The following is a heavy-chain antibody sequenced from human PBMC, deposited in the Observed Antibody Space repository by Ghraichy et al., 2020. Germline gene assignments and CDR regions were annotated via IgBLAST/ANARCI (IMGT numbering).Heavy chain of an antibody. CDR1: GFTFSMYW. V-gene: IGHV3-7*01. CDR2: IKQDGSEK. Sequence: SCAASGFTFSMYWMSWVRQAPGKGLEWVANIKQDGSEKHYVDSVKGRFTISRDNAKNSLYLQMNSLRAEDTAVYYCARVRNNGFLGYWGQGTLVTVSS. D-gene: IGHD1/OR15-1a*01. J-gene: IGHJ4*02. CDR3: ARVRNNGFLGY.